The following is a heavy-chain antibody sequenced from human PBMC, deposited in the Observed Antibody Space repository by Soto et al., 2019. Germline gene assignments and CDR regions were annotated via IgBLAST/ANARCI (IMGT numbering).Heavy chain of an antibody. J-gene: IGHJ4*02. CDR1: GGSFSGYY. CDR3: ARGHGAALRYFDY. D-gene: IGHD6-6*01. Sequence: PSETLSLTCAVCGGSFSGYYWSWIRQPPGKGLEWIGEINHSGSTNYNPSLKSRVTISVDTSKNQFSLKLSSVTAADTAVYYCARGHGAALRYFDYWGQGTLVTVSS. CDR2: INHSGST. V-gene: IGHV4-34*01.